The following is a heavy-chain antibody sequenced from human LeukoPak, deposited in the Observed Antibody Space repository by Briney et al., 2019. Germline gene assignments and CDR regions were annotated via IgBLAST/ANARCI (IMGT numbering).Heavy chain of an antibody. CDR2: IIPIFDTA. D-gene: IGHD1-26*01. CDR3: ARISLGAIWGYYYGMDV. CDR1: GGTFSSYS. V-gene: IGHV1-69*13. Sequence: ASVKDSCKASGGTFSSYSISWVRQAPGQGLEWMGGIIPIFDTADYARKFQGRVTITADESTSTAYMELSSLRSEDTAVFYCARISLGAIWGYYYGMDVWGQGTTVTVSS. J-gene: IGHJ6*02.